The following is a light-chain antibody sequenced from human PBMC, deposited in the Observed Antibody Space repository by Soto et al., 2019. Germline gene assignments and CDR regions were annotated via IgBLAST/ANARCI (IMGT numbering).Light chain of an antibody. V-gene: IGKV3-15*01. CDR3: QQYNTWPRT. Sequence: EIVMTQSPSTLSVSPGERATLSCRASQSVNSNLAWYQQKPGQAPRLLIYGASTRATGIPDRFSGSGSGTDFTLTISSLQPEDFAVYYCQQYNTWPRTFGQGTKVDIK. J-gene: IGKJ1*01. CDR1: QSVNSN. CDR2: GAS.